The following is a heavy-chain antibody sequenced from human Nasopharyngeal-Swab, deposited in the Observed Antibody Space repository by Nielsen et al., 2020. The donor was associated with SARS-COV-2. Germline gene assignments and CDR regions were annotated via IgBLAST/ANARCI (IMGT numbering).Heavy chain of an antibody. CDR1: GFTVSSNY. CDR2: IYSGGST. V-gene: IGHV3-53*01. D-gene: IGHD6-13*01. J-gene: IGHJ4*02. CDR3: ASSIAAAGAFDY. Sequence: GESLKISCAASGFTVSSNYMSWVRQAPGKGLEWVSVIYSGGSTYYADSVKGRFTISRDNSKNTLYLQMNSLRAEDTAVYYCASSIAAAGAFDYWGQGTLVTVSS.